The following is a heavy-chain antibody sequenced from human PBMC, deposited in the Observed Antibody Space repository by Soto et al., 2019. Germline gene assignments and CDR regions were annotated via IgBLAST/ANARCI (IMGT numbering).Heavy chain of an antibody. CDR3: ARDKVGAPPRYYYGMDV. D-gene: IGHD1-26*01. CDR2: ISYDGSNK. J-gene: IGHJ6*02. Sequence: GGSLRLSCAASGFTFSSYAMHWVRQAPGKGLEWVAVISYDGSNKYYADSAKGRFTISRDNSKNTLYLQMNSLRAEDTAVYYCARDKVGAPPRYYYGMDVWGQGTTVTVSS. CDR1: GFTFSSYA. V-gene: IGHV3-30-3*01.